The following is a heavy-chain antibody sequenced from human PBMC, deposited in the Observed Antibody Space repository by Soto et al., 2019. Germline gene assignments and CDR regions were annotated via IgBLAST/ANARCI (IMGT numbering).Heavy chain of an antibody. CDR1: GGSISSYY. V-gene: IGHV4-59*12. Sequence: PSETLSLTCTVSGGSISSYYWSWIRQPPGKGLEWIGYFFYSGSTNYNPSLKSRVTISVDTSKNTLYLQMNSLRAEDTAVYYCARDWGSTSSNYYYYGMDVWGQGTTVTVS. CDR2: FFYSGST. J-gene: IGHJ6*02. CDR3: ARDWGSTSSNYYYYGMDV. D-gene: IGHD2-2*01.